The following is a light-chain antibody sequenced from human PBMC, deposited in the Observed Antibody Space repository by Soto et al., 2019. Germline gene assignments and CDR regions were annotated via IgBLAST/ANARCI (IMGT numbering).Light chain of an antibody. CDR1: QSIRSNY. Sequence: EIVLTQSPGTLSLSPGERATLSCRASQSIRSNYVAWYQQKPGQGPRLLIYGASSRATGIPDRFSGSGSGTDFTLIISRLEPEDFAVYYCQQYNNWPLTFGQGTKVDIK. J-gene: IGKJ1*01. CDR3: QQYNNWPLT. V-gene: IGKV3-20*01. CDR2: GAS.